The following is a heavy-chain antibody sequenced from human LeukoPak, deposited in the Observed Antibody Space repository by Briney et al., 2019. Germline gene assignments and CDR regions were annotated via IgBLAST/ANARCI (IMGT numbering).Heavy chain of an antibody. D-gene: IGHD2-15*01. V-gene: IGHV4-39*01. CDR1: DGSISSSNYY. CDR2: IYYGGNT. Sequence: PSETLSLTCTVSDGSISSSNYYWPWIRQPPGKGLEWIGSIYYGGNTYYNPSLKSRVTISVDTSKNQFSLKLSSVTAADTAVYYCARRGLTATPTWGQGILVTVSS. J-gene: IGHJ5*02. CDR3: ARRGLTATPT.